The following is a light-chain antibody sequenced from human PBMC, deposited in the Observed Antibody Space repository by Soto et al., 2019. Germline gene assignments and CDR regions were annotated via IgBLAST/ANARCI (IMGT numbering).Light chain of an antibody. V-gene: IGKV1-5*01. Sequence: DIQMTQSPSTLSASVGDRVTITCRASQSISSWLAWYQQKPGKAPKLLIYDASSLESGVPSRFSGSGSGTEFTLTISRLEPEDFAVYYCQQYGSSSWTFGQGTKVEIK. J-gene: IGKJ1*01. CDR2: DAS. CDR1: QSISSW. CDR3: QQYGSSSWT.